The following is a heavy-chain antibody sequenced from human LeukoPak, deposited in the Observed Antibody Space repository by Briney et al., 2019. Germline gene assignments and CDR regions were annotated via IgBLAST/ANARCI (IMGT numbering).Heavy chain of an antibody. CDR3: AIGSVYGDYYFDY. D-gene: IGHD4-17*01. CDR1: GFTFNNYA. Sequence: GGSLGLSCAASGFTFNNYAMNWVRQAPGEGLEWVSAISVSGGSTYYADSVKGRFTISRDNSKNTLFLQMSSLRAEDTALYYCAIGSVYGDYYFDYWGQGTLVTVSS. CDR2: ISVSGGST. V-gene: IGHV3-23*01. J-gene: IGHJ4*02.